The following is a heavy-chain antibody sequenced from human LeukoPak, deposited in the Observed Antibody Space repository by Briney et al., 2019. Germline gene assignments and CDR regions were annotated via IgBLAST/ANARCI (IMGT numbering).Heavy chain of an antibody. CDR3: ARLPPYDSSGYYYFLDY. Sequence: SETLSLTCAVSGYSISSGYYWGWIRQPPGKGLEWIGSIYHSGSTYYNSSLKSRVTISVDTSKNQFSLKLSSVTAADTAVYYCARLPPYDSSGYYYFLDYWGQGTLVTVSS. V-gene: IGHV4-38-2*01. D-gene: IGHD3-22*01. CDR2: IYHSGST. J-gene: IGHJ4*02. CDR1: GYSISSGYY.